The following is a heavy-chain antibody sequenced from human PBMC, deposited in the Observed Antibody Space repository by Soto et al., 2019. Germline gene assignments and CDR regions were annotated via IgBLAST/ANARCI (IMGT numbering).Heavy chain of an antibody. D-gene: IGHD2-8*02. CDR1: GGSFSGYY. Sequence: QVQLQQWGAGLLKPSETLSLTCAVYGGSFSGYYWSWIRQPPGKGLEWIGEINHSGSTNYNPSLEGRVAISVATSRNQCSLKLSSVTAADTAVYYCARVLVGAGFEYWGQGTLVTVSS. CDR2: INHSGST. CDR3: ARVLVGAGFEY. V-gene: IGHV4-34*01. J-gene: IGHJ4*02.